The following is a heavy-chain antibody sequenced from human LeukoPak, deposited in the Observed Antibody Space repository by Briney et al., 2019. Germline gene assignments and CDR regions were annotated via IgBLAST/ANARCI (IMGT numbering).Heavy chain of an antibody. D-gene: IGHD4-17*01. V-gene: IGHV3-23*01. J-gene: IGHJ5*02. Sequence: PGGSLRLSCAASGFTFSSYAMSWVRQAPGKGLEWVSAISGSGGSTYYADSVKGRFTISRDNSKNTLYLQMNSLRAEDTAVYYCAKEVVMTTVTTRWFDPWGQGTLVTVSS. CDR1: GFTFSSYA. CDR2: ISGSGGST. CDR3: AKEVVMTTVTTRWFDP.